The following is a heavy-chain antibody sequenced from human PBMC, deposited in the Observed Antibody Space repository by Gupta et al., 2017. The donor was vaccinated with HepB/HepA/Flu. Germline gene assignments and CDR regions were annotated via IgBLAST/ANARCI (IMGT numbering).Heavy chain of an antibody. CDR1: GGSISSSSYY. CDR2: IYYSGST. CDR3: ARVIHSPENWYFDL. Sequence: QLQLQESGPGLVKPSETLSLTCTVSGGSISSSSYYWGWIRQPPGKGLEWIGSIYYSGSTYYNPSLKSRVTISVDTSKNQFSLKLSSVTAADTAVYYCARVIHSPENWYFDLWGRGTLVTVSS. D-gene: IGHD3-16*02. V-gene: IGHV4-39*01. J-gene: IGHJ2*01.